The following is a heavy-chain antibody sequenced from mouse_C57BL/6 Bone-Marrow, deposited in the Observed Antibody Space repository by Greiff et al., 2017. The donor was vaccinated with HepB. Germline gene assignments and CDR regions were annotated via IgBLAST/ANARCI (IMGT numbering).Heavy chain of an antibody. J-gene: IGHJ4*01. CDR3: ARVVTTRYYYAMDY. CDR1: GYTFTSYW. Sequence: QVQLKQSGAELVKPGASVKLSCKASGYTFTSYWMHWVKQRPGQGLEWIGMIHSNSGSTKYNEKFKSKATLTVDKSSSTAYMQLSSLTSEDYAVYYCARVVTTRYYYAMDYWGQGTSVTVSS. D-gene: IGHD2-2*01. V-gene: IGHV1-64*01. CDR2: IHSNSGST.